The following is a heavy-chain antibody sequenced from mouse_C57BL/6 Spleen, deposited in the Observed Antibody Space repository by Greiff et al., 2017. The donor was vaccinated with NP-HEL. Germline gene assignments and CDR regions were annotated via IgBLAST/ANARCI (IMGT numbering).Heavy chain of an antibody. V-gene: IGHV1-7*01. CDR2: INPSSGYT. CDR3: ARSRGITTVVATDWYFDV. J-gene: IGHJ1*03. CDR1: GYTFTSYW. D-gene: IGHD1-1*01. Sequence: VQLQQSGAELAKPGASVKLSCKASGYTFTSYWMHWVKQRPGQGLEWIGYINPSSGYTKYNQKFKDKATFTADKSSSTAYMQLSSLTYEDSAVYYCARSRGITTVVATDWYFDVWGTGTTVTVSS.